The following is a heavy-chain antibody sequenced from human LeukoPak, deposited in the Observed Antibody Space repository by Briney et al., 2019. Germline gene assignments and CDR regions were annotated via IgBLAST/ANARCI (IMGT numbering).Heavy chain of an antibody. D-gene: IGHD2-2*01. CDR3: VKDSCISTSCYASVRFRYFDY. V-gene: IGHV3-48*03. CDR2: ISSGSPI. CDR1: GFTVSTYE. J-gene: IGHJ4*02. Sequence: GAWLRPSCAASGFTVSTYEMEWVSPARGEWRGWVSYISSGSPINTADSVKGRFTFSRDNANNSLYLPMNSLRAEDTAVYYCVKDSCISTSCYASVRFRYFDYWGQGTLVTVSS.